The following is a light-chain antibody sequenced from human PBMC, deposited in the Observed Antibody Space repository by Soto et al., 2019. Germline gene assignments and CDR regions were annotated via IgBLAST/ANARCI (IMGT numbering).Light chain of an antibody. CDR3: QESYNTLTFT. CDR1: QDVRNR. V-gene: IGKV1-39*01. CDR2: GAS. J-gene: IGKJ3*01. Sequence: IQVTQSPTSLSASVGDRVTITCRTSQDVRNRLGWYQQKPGKAPKLLIYGASSLQGGVSSRFSGSGSGTDFTLTISSLQPEDFATYYCQESYNTLTFTIGPGTTVDI.